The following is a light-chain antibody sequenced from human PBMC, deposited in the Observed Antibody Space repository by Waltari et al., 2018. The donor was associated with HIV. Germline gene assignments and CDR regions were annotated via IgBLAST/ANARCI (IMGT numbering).Light chain of an antibody. CDR2: SNN. CDR1: SSHIGSKT. Sequence: QSVLTQPPSASGAPGQSVIISCSGSSSHIGSKTVNWYRQLPGTAPKLLIYSNNQRPSGVPYRFSGSKSGTSASLAISGLQSGDEADYYCAAWEDSLNGPNYVFGSGTTVTVL. J-gene: IGLJ1*01. CDR3: AAWEDSLNGPNYV. V-gene: IGLV1-44*01.